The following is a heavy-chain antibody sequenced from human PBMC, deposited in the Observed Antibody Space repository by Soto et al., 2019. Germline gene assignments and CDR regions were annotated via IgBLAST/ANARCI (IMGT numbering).Heavy chain of an antibody. CDR1: GFTFSSYA. CDR2: ISGSGGST. CDR3: AKRAGDYGTYYYYMDV. V-gene: IGHV3-23*01. Sequence: GGSLRLSCAASGFTFSSYAMSWVRQAPGKGLEWVSAISGSGGSTYYADSVKGRFTISRDNSKNTLYLQMNSLRAEDTAVYYCAKRAGDYGTYYYYMDVWGKGTTVTVSS. J-gene: IGHJ6*03. D-gene: IGHD4-17*01.